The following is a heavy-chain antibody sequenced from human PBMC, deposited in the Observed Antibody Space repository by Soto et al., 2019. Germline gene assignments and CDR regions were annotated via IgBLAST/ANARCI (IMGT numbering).Heavy chain of an antibody. Sequence: ASVKVSCRASGYTFTSYDINWVRQATGQGLEWMGWMNPNSGNTGYAQKFQGRVTMTRNTSISTAYMELSSLRSEDTAVYYCARGPVYGSSWPYWGQGTLVTVSS. D-gene: IGHD6-13*01. CDR1: GYTFTSYD. J-gene: IGHJ4*02. V-gene: IGHV1-8*01. CDR2: MNPNSGNT. CDR3: ARGPVYGSSWPY.